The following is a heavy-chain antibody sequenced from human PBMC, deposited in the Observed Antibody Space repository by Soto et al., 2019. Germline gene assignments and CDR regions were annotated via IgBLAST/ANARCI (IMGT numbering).Heavy chain of an antibody. CDR1: GFTFGDYA. CDR3: TRDRPVSYYYYYGMDV. D-gene: IGHD4-17*01. CDR2: IRSKAYGGTT. J-gene: IGHJ6*02. V-gene: IGHV3-49*03. Sequence: GGSLRLSCTASGFTFGDYAMSWFRQAPGKGLEWVGFIRSKAYGGTTEYAASVKGGFTISRDDSKSIAYLQMNSLKTEDTAVYYCTRDRPVSYYYYYGMDVWGQGTTVTVSS.